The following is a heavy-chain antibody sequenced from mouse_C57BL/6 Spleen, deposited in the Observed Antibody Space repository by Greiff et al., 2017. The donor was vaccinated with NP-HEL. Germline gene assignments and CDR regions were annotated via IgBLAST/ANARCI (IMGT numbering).Heavy chain of an antibody. V-gene: IGHV1-42*01. D-gene: IGHD2-1*01. CDR2: INPSTGGT. CDR1: GYSFTGYY. CDR3: AREDGNYEAWFAY. J-gene: IGHJ3*01. Sequence: EVQLQQSGPELVKPGASVKISCKASGYSFTGYYMNWVKQSPEKSLEWIGEINPSTGGTTYNQKFKAKATLTVDKSSSTAYMQLKSLTSEDSAVYYCAREDGNYEAWFAYWGQGTLVTVSA.